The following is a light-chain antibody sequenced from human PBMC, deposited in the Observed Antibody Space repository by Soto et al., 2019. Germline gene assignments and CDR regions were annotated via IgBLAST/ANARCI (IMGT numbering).Light chain of an antibody. CDR2: DAS. CDR1: QSVSTY. CDR3: QQRSNWPPIP. Sequence: EIVLTQSPATLSLSPGERATLSCRASQSVSTYLAWYQQKPGQAPRLLIYDASNRATGIPARFSGSGSGTDFTLSISSLEPEGFAVYYCQQRSNWPPIPFGRGNRLEIK. V-gene: IGKV3-11*01. J-gene: IGKJ5*01.